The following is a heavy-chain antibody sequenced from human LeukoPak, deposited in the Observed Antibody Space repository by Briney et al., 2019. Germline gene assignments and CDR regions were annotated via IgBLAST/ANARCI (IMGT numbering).Heavy chain of an antibody. D-gene: IGHD6-13*01. CDR3: ARVGSRSAAGMYYFDY. J-gene: IGHJ4*02. CDR2: ISSSGSTI. CDR1: GFTFSDYY. Sequence: GGSLRLSCAASGFTFSDYYMSWIRQAPGKGLEWVSYISSSGSTIYYADSVKGRFTISRDNAKNSLYLQMNSLRAEDTAAYYCARVGSRSAAGMYYFDYWGQGTLVTVSS. V-gene: IGHV3-11*01.